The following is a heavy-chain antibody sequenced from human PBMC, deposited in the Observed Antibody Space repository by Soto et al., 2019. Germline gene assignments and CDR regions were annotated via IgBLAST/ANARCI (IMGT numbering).Heavy chain of an antibody. CDR3: VRGGRGYTRDDVFDI. D-gene: IGHD2-2*02. J-gene: IGHJ3*02. CDR1: GFTFSSYS. V-gene: IGHV3-21*06. Sequence: EAQLVESGGGLVKPGGSLRLSCVDSGFTFSSYSMNWVRQAPGKGLEWVSSISAYSSPIFYADSVKGRFTISRDNAKSSLYLQMNSLRAGDTAVYYCVRGGRGYTRDDVFDIWGQGTRVTVSS. CDR2: ISAYSSPI.